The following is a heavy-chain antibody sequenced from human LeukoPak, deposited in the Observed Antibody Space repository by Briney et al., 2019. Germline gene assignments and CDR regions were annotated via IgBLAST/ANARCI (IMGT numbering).Heavy chain of an antibody. CDR2: IRRDGSNK. CDR3: TKVRLLGALDDAFDV. Sequence: TGGSLRLSCAASGFPFSSYAMHWVRQAPGKGLEWVAFIRRDGSNKYHSNSVQGRFTISRDNSRNTLYLQLNSLRPEDTAVYYCTKVRLLGALDDAFDVWGQGTMVTVSS. J-gene: IGHJ3*01. D-gene: IGHD7-27*01. CDR1: GFPFSSYA. V-gene: IGHV3-30*02.